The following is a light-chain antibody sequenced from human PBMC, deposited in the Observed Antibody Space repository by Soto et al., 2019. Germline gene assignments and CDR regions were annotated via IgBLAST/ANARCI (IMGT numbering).Light chain of an antibody. J-gene: IGKJ1*01. CDR1: QGIRND. CDR3: LQDFNYPRT. Sequence: AILMTQSPSSLSASVGDRVNITCRASQGIRNDLAWYQQKPGEAPKLLIYEASTLQSGVPSRFSGSYSGTDFTLTIGSLQPEDFATYYCLQDFNYPRTFGQGTKVDIK. CDR2: EAS. V-gene: IGKV1-6*01.